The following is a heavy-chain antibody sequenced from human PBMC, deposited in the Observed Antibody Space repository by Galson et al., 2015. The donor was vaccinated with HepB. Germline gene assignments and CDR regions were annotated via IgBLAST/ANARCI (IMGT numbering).Heavy chain of an antibody. J-gene: IGHJ4*02. CDR2: ISAYNGNT. D-gene: IGHD5-12*01. Sequence: SVKVSCKASGYTFTSYGISWVRQAPGQGLEWMGWISAYNGNTNYAQKLQGRVTMTTDTSTSTAYMELRSLRSDDTAVYYCARTGWVVRGYSGYDSYFDYWGQGTLVTVSS. V-gene: IGHV1-18*01. CDR3: ARTGWVVRGYSGYDSYFDY. CDR1: GYTFTSYG.